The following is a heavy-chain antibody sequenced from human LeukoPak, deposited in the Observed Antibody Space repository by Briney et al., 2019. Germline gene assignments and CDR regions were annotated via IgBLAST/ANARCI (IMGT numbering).Heavy chain of an antibody. V-gene: IGHV1-46*01. CDR1: GYTFTSFD. D-gene: IGHD6-19*01. CDR2: INPSGGST. Sequence: VASVKVSCKASGYTFTSFDINWVRQAPGQGLEWMGTINPSGGSTSYAQKFQGRVTMTRDMSTSTVYMELSSLRSEDTAVYYCAGAVAEHQFDYWGQGTLVTVSS. CDR3: AGAVAEHQFDY. J-gene: IGHJ4*02.